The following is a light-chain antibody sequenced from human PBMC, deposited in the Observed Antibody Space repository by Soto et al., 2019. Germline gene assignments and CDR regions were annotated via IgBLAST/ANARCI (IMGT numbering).Light chain of an antibody. V-gene: IGKV1D-13*01. CDR3: LQFNNYPRT. CDR1: QAIGRT. CDR2: DAS. Sequence: AIPLTQSPSSLSASVGDRVTITCRASQAIGRTLVWYQQRPGKPPKVLIYDASSLQFGVPSRFSGSGSGTDFTLTISSLQPEDFATYYCLQFNNYPRTFGQGTKVEIK. J-gene: IGKJ1*01.